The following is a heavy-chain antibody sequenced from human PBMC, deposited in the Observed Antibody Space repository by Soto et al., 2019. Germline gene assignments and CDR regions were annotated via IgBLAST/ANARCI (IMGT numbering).Heavy chain of an antibody. CDR1: GYSFTSYW. J-gene: IGHJ4*02. V-gene: IGHV5-10-1*01. CDR2: IDPSDSYT. D-gene: IGHD3-10*01. CDR3: ATLRVGLGELLTY. Sequence: PGESLKISCKCSGYSFTSYWIGWVRQMPGKGLEWMGRIDPSDSYTNYSPSFQGHVTISADKSISTAYLQCSSLKASDTAMYYWATLRVGLGELLTYWGQGTLVTVSS.